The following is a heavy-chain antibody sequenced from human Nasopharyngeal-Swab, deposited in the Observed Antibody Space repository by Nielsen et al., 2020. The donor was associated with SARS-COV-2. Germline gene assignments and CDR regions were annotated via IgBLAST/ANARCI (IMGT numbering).Heavy chain of an antibody. D-gene: IGHD6-6*01. CDR2: ISSSGSTI. CDR3: ARDTIEYSSSSSNYYYYYGMDV. Sequence: GESLKISCAASGFTFSDYYMSWIRQAPGKGLEWVSYISSSGSTIYYADSVKGRFTISRDNAKNSLYLQMNSLRAEDTAVYYCARDTIEYSSSSSNYYYYYGMDVWGQGTTVTVSS. J-gene: IGHJ6*02. V-gene: IGHV3-11*04. CDR1: GFTFSDYY.